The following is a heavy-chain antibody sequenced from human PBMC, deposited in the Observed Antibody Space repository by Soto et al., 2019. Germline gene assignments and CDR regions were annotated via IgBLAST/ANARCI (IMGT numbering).Heavy chain of an antibody. CDR3: ASYVVPADTSIDY. CDR1: GFTFSDYY. D-gene: IGHD2-2*01. J-gene: IGHJ4*02. Sequence: GGSLRLSCAASGFTFSDYYMSWIRQAPGKGLEWVSYISSSGSTIYYADSVKGRFTISRDNAKNSLYLQMNSLRAEDTAVYYCASYVVPADTSIDYWGQGTLVTVSS. V-gene: IGHV3-11*01. CDR2: ISSSGSTI.